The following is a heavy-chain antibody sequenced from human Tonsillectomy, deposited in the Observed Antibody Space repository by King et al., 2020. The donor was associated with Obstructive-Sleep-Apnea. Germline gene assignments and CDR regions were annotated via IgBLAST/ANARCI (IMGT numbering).Heavy chain of an antibody. CDR1: GFTFSSYD. D-gene: IGHD4-23*01. CDR3: ARGRHGGNHYYYGMDV. CDR2: IGTAGDT. J-gene: IGHJ6*02. Sequence: EVQLVESGGGLVQPGGSLRLSCAASGFTFSSYDMHWVRQATGKGLEWVSAIGTAGDTYYPGSVKGRFTISRENAKNSLYLQMNSLRAGDTAVYYCARGRHGGNHYYYGMDVWGQGTTVTVSS. V-gene: IGHV3-13*01.